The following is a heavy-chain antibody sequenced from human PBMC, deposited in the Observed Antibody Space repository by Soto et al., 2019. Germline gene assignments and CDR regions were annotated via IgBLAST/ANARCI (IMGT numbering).Heavy chain of an antibody. J-gene: IGHJ4*02. CDR3: ARDNGYSYGYFDD. CDR1: GGSVSSGSYY. D-gene: IGHD5-18*01. CDR2: LYNSGST. V-gene: IGHV4-61*01. Sequence: PSETLSLTCTVSGGSVSSGSYYWTWIRQPPGKGLEWIGCLYNSGSTNYNPALKSRATISVDTSKNQFSLRLSSVTAADTAVYYCARDNGYSYGYFDDWGQGTLVTVSS.